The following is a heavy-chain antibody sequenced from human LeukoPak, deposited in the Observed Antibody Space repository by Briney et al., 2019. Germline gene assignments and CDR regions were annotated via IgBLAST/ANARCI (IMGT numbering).Heavy chain of an antibody. CDR2: IYHSGTT. CDR3: ARDRRGGSSWSEESNFDF. D-gene: IGHD6-13*01. V-gene: IGHV4-4*02. Sequence: SGTLALTCAVSGGSISSNNWWSWVRQPPGKGLEWIGEIYHSGTTNYNPSLKSRVTISVDKSKNQFSLRLNSVTAADTAVYYCARDRRGGSSWSEESNFDFWGQGTLVTVSS. J-gene: IGHJ4*02. CDR1: GGSISSNNW.